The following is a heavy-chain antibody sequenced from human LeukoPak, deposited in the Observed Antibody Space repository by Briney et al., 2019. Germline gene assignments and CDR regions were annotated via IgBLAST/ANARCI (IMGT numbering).Heavy chain of an antibody. Sequence: KKSGPTLVNPTQTLTLTCTFSGFSLSTSGVGVGWIRQPPGKALEWLALIYWDDDKRYSPSLKSRLTITKDTSKNQVVLTMTNMDPVDTATYYCAHRPAAGDGAKYYFDYWGQGTLVTVSS. D-gene: IGHD2-21*02. J-gene: IGHJ4*02. CDR3: AHRPAAGDGAKYYFDY. V-gene: IGHV2-5*02. CDR1: GFSLSTSGVG. CDR2: IYWDDDK.